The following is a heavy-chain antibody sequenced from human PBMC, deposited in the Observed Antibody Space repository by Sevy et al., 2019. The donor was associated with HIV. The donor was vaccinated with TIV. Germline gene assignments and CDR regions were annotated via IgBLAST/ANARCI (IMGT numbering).Heavy chain of an antibody. Sequence: GESLKISCKASGYPFSVYYILWVRQAPGQGLEWMGWVAAYNGDTNYAQKVQDRVTMTTDTSTNIAYMELRSLTSDDTAMYYCVRGQAPYRAPTFFDWWAQGTLVTVSS. J-gene: IGHJ4*02. CDR1: GYPFSVYY. V-gene: IGHV1-18*01. D-gene: IGHD3-16*02. CDR2: VAAYNGDT. CDR3: VRGQAPYRAPTFFDW.